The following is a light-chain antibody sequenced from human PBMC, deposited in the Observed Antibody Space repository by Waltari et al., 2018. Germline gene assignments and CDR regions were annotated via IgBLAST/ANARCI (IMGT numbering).Light chain of an antibody. CDR2: RNN. Sequence: QSVLTPPPSASGTPGQWVTIPCSGGSSNLGPTYVYWDQQLTGTAPKPLIHRNNQGPSGVPERLSGSKSGTSASLAFSGLRSEDEGNYYCAAWDDTLSGVVFGGGTKLTVL. J-gene: IGLJ2*01. CDR3: AAWDDTLSGVV. V-gene: IGLV1-47*01. CDR1: SSNLGPTY.